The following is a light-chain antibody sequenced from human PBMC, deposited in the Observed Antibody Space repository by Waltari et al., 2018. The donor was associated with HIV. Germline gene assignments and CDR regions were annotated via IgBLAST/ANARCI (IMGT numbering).Light chain of an antibody. V-gene: IGLV1-51*01. CDR3: GTWDSSVSAGV. Sequence: QSVLTQPPSVSAAPGQKVTFSCSGRTPHLGKNFVSWYQQLPEAAPKLIIYDNNKRPSGVPDRFSGSKSATSATLAITGLQTGDEADYYCGTWDSSVSAGVFGGGTKLTVL. J-gene: IGLJ2*01. CDR1: TPHLGKNF. CDR2: DNN.